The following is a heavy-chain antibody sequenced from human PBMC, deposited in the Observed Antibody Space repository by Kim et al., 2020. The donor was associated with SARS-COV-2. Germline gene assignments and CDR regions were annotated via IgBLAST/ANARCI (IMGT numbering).Heavy chain of an antibody. D-gene: IGHD3-9*01. CDR3: ASRGGYYDILTGYPFDY. Sequence: ASVKVSCKASGYTFTGYYMHWVRQAPGQGLEWMGWINPNSGGTNYAQKFQGRVTMTRDTSISTAYMELSRLRSDDTAVYYCASRGGYYDILTGYPFDYWGQGTLVTVSS. V-gene: IGHV1-2*02. J-gene: IGHJ4*02. CDR1: GYTFTGYY. CDR2: INPNSGGT.